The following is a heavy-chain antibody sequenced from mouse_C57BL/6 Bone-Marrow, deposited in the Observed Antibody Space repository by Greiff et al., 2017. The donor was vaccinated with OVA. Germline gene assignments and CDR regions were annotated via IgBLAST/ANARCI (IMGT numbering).Heavy chain of an antibody. J-gene: IGHJ4*01. CDR2: IYPRSGNP. CDR1: GYTFTSYG. Sequence: VQLQQSGAELARPGASVKLSCKASGYTFTSYGISWVKQRTGQGLEWIGEIYPRSGNPYYNEKFKGQATLTADKSSSTEYMELRSETSEDSADYCCARWEDGSRDYAMDYWGQGTSVTVSS. CDR3: ARWEDGSRDYAMDY. D-gene: IGHD1-1*01. V-gene: IGHV1-81*01.